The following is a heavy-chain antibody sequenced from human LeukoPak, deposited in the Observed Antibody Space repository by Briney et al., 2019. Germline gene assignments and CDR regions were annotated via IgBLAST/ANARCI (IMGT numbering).Heavy chain of an antibody. V-gene: IGHV3-48*04. D-gene: IGHD3-3*01. Sequence: GGSLRLSCAASGFTFSSYSMNWVRQAPGKGLEWVSYISSSGSTIYYADSVKGRFTISRDNAKNSLYLQMNSLRAEDTAVYYCARDSPFRRFLKWPPPQPYYMDVWGKGTTVTVSS. J-gene: IGHJ6*03. CDR1: GFTFSSYS. CDR3: ARDSPFRRFLKWPPPQPYYMDV. CDR2: ISSSGSTI.